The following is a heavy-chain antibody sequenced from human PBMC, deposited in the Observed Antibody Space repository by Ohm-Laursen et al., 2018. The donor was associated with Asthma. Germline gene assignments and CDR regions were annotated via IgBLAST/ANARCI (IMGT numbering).Heavy chain of an antibody. CDR2: ISTASTFI. J-gene: IGHJ1*01. CDR3: ARIGPEWELPGREYSLHH. V-gene: IGHV3-21*01. CDR1: GYTFSRYS. D-gene: IGHD1-26*01. Sequence: SLRLSCTASGYTFSRYSIHWVRQVPGKGLEWVASISTASTFIYYADSGRSRFTTSRDNAKNSVYLQMNSLRAEDTALYYCARIGPEWELPGREYSLHHWGQGTQVTVSS.